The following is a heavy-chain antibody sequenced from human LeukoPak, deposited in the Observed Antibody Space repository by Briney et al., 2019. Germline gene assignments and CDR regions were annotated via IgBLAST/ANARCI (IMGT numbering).Heavy chain of an antibody. Sequence: GGSLRLSCAASGFTFSSYVMSWVRQAPGKGLEWLSTISDSGGSTYYADSVKGRFTISRDNSKNTLYLQMNSLRADDTAVYYCAKDGYGSSSSVGYWGQGTLVTVSS. CDR1: GFTFSSYV. D-gene: IGHD6-6*01. CDR3: AKDGYGSSSSVGY. J-gene: IGHJ4*02. V-gene: IGHV3-23*01. CDR2: ISDSGGST.